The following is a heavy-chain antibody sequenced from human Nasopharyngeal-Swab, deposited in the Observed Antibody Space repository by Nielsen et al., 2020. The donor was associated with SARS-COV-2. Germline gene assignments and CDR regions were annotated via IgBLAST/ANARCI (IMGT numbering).Heavy chain of an antibody. J-gene: IGHJ4*02. D-gene: IGHD1-26*01. V-gene: IGHV3-23*01. CDR3: AKDGPSGFGIVGATKGEYYFDY. CDR2: ISGSGGST. Sequence: ESLKISCAASGFTFSSYAMSWVRQAPGKGLEWVSAISGSGGSTYDADSVKGRFTISRDNSKNTLYLQMNSLRAEDTAVYYCAKDGPSGFGIVGATKGEYYFDYWGQGTLVTVSS. CDR1: GFTFSSYA.